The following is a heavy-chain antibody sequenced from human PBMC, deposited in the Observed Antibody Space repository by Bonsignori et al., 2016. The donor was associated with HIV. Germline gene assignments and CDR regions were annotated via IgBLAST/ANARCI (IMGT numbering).Heavy chain of an antibody. D-gene: IGHD3-10*01. V-gene: IGHV3-9*01. CDR2: ISWNSGSI. CDR3: AKVVTMVRGVQAAYFQH. J-gene: IGHJ1*01. Sequence: WIRQPPGKGLEWVSGISWNSGSIGYADSVKGRFTISRDNAKNSLYLQMNSLRAEDTALYYCAKVVTMVRGVQAAYFQHWGQGTLVTVSS.